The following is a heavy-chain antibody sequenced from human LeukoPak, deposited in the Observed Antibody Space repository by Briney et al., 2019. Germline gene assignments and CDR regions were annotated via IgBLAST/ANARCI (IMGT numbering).Heavy chain of an antibody. D-gene: IGHD6-19*01. V-gene: IGHV5-51*01. CDR1: GYYFTNYW. J-gene: IGHJ4*02. CDR2: IYSGDSDT. Sequence: GESLKISCKGSGYYFTNYWIGWIRQMPGKGLEWMGIIYSGDSDTRYSPSFQGQVTISADKSISTAYLQWSSLKASETAMYYCARAPEFSSGWYGPFDYWGQGSLVTVSS. CDR3: ARAPEFSSGWYGPFDY.